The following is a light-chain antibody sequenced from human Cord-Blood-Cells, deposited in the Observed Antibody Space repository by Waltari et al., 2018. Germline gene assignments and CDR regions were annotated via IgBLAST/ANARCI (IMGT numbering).Light chain of an antibody. CDR3: QQYYSTPPT. Sequence: DIVMTQSLDSLAVSLGERATINCKSSPSVLYSSNNKNYLAWYQQKPGQPPKLLIYWASTRESGVPYRFSGSGSGTDFTLTISSLQAEDVAVYYCQQYYSTPPTFGQGTKVEIK. CDR1: PSVLYSSNNKNY. J-gene: IGKJ1*01. V-gene: IGKV4-1*01. CDR2: WAS.